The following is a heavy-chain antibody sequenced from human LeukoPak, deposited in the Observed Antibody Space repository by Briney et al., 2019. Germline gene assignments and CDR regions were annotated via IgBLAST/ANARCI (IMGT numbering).Heavy chain of an antibody. V-gene: IGHV4-4*02. Sequence: SGTLSLTCALSGGSISSRNWWGWVRQPPGKGLEWIGEIFHSGSTNYNPSLKSRVTMSVDKSKNQFSLKMTSVTAADSAVYYCAGDGRGYDRPYYFDYWGQGTLVTVSS. CDR1: GGSISSRNW. CDR2: IFHSGST. D-gene: IGHD5-12*01. CDR3: AGDGRGYDRPYYFDY. J-gene: IGHJ4*02.